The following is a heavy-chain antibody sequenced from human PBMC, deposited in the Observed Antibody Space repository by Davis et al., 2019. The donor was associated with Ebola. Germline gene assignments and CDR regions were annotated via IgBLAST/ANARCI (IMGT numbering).Heavy chain of an antibody. J-gene: IGHJ6*02. D-gene: IGHD3-3*01. CDR3: ARLAYYDFWSGYYHYYYGVDV. CDR1: GFTFSSYA. V-gene: IGHV3-30-3*01. CDR2: ISYDGSNK. Sequence: GESLKISCAASGFTFSSYAMHWVRQAPGKGLEWVAVISYDGSNKFYADSVKGRFTIAKDNSKNTLYLQMNSLRAEDTAVYYCARLAYYDFWSGYYHYYYGVDVWGQGTTVTVSS.